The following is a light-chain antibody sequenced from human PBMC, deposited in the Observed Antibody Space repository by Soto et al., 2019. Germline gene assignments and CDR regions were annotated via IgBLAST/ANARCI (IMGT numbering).Light chain of an antibody. CDR3: SSFSSTSTLYV. Sequence: QSALTQPPSVSGSPGQSVTISCTGTNSDVGGHNYVSWYQHHPGKAPKLMIYEVSNRPSGVSNRFSGSKSGNTASLTISGLQAGDEADYHCSSFSSTSTLYVFGTGTKVTVL. V-gene: IGLV2-14*01. CDR2: EVS. CDR1: NSDVGGHNY. J-gene: IGLJ1*01.